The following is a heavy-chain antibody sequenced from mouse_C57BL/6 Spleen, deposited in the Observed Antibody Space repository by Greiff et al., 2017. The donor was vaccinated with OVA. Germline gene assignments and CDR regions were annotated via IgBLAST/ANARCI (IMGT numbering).Heavy chain of an antibody. J-gene: IGHJ1*03. CDR1: GYSITSGYY. D-gene: IGHD2-3*01. Sequence: ESGPGLVKPSQSLSLTCSVTGYSITSGYYWNWIRQFPGNKLEWMGYISYDGSNNYNPSLKNRISITRDTSKNQFFLKLNSVTTEDTATYYCAREDDGYGWYFDVWGTGTTVTVSS. V-gene: IGHV3-6*01. CDR2: ISYDGSN. CDR3: AREDDGYGWYFDV.